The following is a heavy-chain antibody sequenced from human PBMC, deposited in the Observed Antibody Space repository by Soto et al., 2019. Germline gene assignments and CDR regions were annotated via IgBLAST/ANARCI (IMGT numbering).Heavy chain of an antibody. D-gene: IGHD1-26*01. Sequence: VQVLQSGGGLVQTGGSLRLSCSVSGFTFEAFTMSWVRQAPGKGLEWVSSMRNSASTTYYADSVRGRFSISRDNSKNTLYLQMNSLRVEDTATYYCARGGVGTTGSFDFWGQGTLFAVSS. CDR2: MRNSASTT. J-gene: IGHJ4*02. CDR1: GFTFEAFT. CDR3: ARGGVGTTGSFDF. V-gene: IGHV3-23*01.